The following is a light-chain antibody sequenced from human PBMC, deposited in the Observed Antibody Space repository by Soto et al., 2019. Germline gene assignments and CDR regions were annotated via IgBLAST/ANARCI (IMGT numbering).Light chain of an antibody. V-gene: IGLV1-47*01. J-gene: IGLJ2*01. CDR3: AAWDDSLSGPV. Sequence: QSVLTQPPSASGTPGQRVTISCSGSSSNIGSNYVYWYQQLPGTAPKLLIYRNNQRPSGVPDRFSGSKSGTSDSLAISGLRSEDEADYYCAAWDDSLSGPVFGGGTKFTVL. CDR1: SSNIGSNY. CDR2: RNN.